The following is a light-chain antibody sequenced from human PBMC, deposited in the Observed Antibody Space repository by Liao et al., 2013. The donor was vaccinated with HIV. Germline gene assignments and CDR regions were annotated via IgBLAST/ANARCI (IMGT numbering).Light chain of an antibody. V-gene: IGLV3-1*01. CDR3: QVWDSSSDHCV. J-gene: IGLJ3*02. CDR1: KLGDSY. Sequence: SYELTQPPSVSVSPGQTASITCSGDKLGDSYTSWYQQKPGQSPVLVIYQDNKRPSGIPERFSGSKSGNTATLTISGAQAMDEADYYCQVWDSSSDHCVFGGGTELTVL. CDR2: QDN.